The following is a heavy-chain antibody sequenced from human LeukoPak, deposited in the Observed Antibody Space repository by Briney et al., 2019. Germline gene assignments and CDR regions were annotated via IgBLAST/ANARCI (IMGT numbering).Heavy chain of an antibody. Sequence: SETLSPTCTVSGGSISSSSYYWGWIRQPRGKGLEWIGSIYYSGSTYYNPSLKSRVTISVDTSKNQFTQKLSSVTAADTAVYYCARQYYYDSSGYYGWFDPWGQGTLVTVSS. J-gene: IGHJ5*02. CDR1: GGSISSSSYY. D-gene: IGHD3-22*01. CDR3: ARQYYYDSSGYYGWFDP. CDR2: IYYSGST. V-gene: IGHV4-39*01.